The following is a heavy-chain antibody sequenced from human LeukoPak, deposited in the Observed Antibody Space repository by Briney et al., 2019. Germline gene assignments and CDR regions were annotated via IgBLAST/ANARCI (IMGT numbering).Heavy chain of an antibody. CDR2: IKQGGSEK. CDR3: ARDTLLGSAHAFDI. J-gene: IGHJ3*02. CDR1: GFTFSSYW. Sequence: GGSLRLSCAASGFTFSSYWMSWVRQAPGEGLEWVANIKQGGSEKYYVDSVKGRFTISRDNAKNSLYLQMNSLRAEDTAVYYCARDTLLGSAHAFDIWGQGTMVTVSS. D-gene: IGHD1-26*01. V-gene: IGHV3-7*01.